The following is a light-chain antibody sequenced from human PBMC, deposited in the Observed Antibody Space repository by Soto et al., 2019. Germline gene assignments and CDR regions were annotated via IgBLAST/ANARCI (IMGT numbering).Light chain of an antibody. CDR2: DVS. J-gene: IGLJ1*01. CDR1: SSDVGGYNY. Sequence: ALTQPASVSGSPGQSITISCTGTSSDVGGYNYVSWYQQHPGKAPKIMIYDVSNRPSGVSNRFSGSKSGNTAALTISGLQAEDEADYYCSSYTSSSTPIVFGTGTKLTVL. CDR3: SSYTSSSTPIV. V-gene: IGLV2-14*01.